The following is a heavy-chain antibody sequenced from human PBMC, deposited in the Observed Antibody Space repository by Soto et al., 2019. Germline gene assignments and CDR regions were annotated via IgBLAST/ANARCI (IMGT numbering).Heavy chain of an antibody. J-gene: IGHJ4*02. CDR2: IYYSGST. CDR3: ARNSSGWYGNFDY. CDR1: GGSISSGGYY. Sequence: QVQLQESGPGLMKPSQTLSLTCTVSGGSISSGGYYWSWIRQHPGKGLEWIGYIYYSGSTYYNPSLKSRVTISVDTSKNQFSLKLSSVTAADTAVYYCARNSSGWYGNFDYWGQGTLVTVSS. D-gene: IGHD6-19*01. V-gene: IGHV4-31*03.